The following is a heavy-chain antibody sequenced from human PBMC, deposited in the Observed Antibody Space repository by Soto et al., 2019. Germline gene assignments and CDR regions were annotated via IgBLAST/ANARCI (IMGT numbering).Heavy chain of an antibody. Sequence: ASVKVSCKASGGTFSSYAISWVRQAPGQGLEWMGWINPNSGGTNYAQKFQGRVTMTRDTSISTAYMELSRLRSDDTAVYYCARVQAAVAGDYWGQGTLVTVSS. CDR1: GGTFSSYA. CDR2: INPNSGGT. V-gene: IGHV1-2*02. J-gene: IGHJ4*02. CDR3: ARVQAAVAGDY. D-gene: IGHD6-19*01.